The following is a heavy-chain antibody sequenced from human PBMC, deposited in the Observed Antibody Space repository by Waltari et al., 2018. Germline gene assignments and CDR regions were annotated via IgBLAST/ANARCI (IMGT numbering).Heavy chain of an antibody. Sequence: QVQLQQWGAGLLKPSETLSLTCAVYGGSFSGYYWSWIRQPPGKGLGWIGEINHSGSTNYNPSLKRRVTISVDTSKNQFSLKLSSVTAADTAVYYCARIKRNGVYGRYYYYYYGMDVWGQGTTVTVSS. CDR3: ARIKRNGVYGRYYYYYYGMDV. CDR2: INHSGST. D-gene: IGHD2-8*01. CDR1: GGSFSGYY. J-gene: IGHJ6*02. V-gene: IGHV4-34*01.